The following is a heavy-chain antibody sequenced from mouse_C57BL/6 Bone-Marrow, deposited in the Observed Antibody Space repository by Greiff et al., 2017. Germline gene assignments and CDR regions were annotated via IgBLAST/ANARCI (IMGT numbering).Heavy chain of an antibody. Sequence: EVKLQQSGAELVKPGASVKLSCTASGFNIKDYYIHWVKQRTEQGLEWIGRIDPDDGDTKYAQKFQDKATITADTSSNTAYLQLSSLTSEDTAVYYCTRSLIYYGTNYWGQGTTLTVSS. V-gene: IGHV14-2*01. D-gene: IGHD1-1*01. J-gene: IGHJ2*01. CDR1: GFNIKDYY. CDR2: IDPDDGDT. CDR3: TRSLIYYGTNY.